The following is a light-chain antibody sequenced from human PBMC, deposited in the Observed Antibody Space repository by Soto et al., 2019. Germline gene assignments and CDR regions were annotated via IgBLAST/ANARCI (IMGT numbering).Light chain of an antibody. J-gene: IGKJ1*01. CDR2: YTS. V-gene: IGKV3-11*01. Sequence: EIVLTQSPGTLSLSPGQRATLSCTASQYVGTRLAWYQHKPGQAPRLLIYYTSNRATGIPARFSGSGSGTDFTLTINSLAPEDFAIYYCHQRQSWPRTFGQGTKVDIK. CDR1: QYVGTR. CDR3: HQRQSWPRT.